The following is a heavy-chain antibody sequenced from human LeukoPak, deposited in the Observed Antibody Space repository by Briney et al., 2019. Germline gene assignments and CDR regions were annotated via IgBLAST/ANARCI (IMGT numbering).Heavy chain of an antibody. J-gene: IGHJ5*02. CDR3: AKEDL. CDR1: GFTFDDYA. CDR2: ISWNSGSI. Sequence: GGSLRLSRAASGFTFDDYAMHWVRQAPGKGLEWVSGISWNSGSIGYADSVKGRFTISRDNAKNSLYLQMNSLRAEDTALYYCAKEDLWGQGTLVTVSS. V-gene: IGHV3-9*01.